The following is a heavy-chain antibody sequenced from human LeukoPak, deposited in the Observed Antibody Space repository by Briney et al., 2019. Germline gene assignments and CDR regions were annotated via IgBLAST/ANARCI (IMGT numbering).Heavy chain of an antibody. J-gene: IGHJ3*02. D-gene: IGHD3-10*01. CDR2: INPDSGVT. Sequence: ASVKVSCKASGYTFTGYYMHWVRQAPGQGLEWMGWINPDSGVTKYAQKFQGRVTMTRDTSISTAYMELSRLRSDDTAVYYCARDRRNYGWSSAFDIWGQGTMVTVSS. CDR1: GYTFTGYY. V-gene: IGHV1-2*02. CDR3: ARDRRNYGWSSAFDI.